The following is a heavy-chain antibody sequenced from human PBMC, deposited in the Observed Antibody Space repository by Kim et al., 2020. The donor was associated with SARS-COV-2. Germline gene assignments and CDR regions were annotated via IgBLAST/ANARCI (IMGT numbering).Heavy chain of an antibody. CDR3: AKDATPSGYSSSFRD. J-gene: IGHJ4*02. Sequence: GGSLRLSCAASGFTFDDYAMHWVRQAPGKGLEWVSGISWNSGSIGYADSVKGRFTISRDNAKNSLYLQMNSLRVEDTALYYCAKDATPSGYSSSFRDWGQGTLVTVSS. D-gene: IGHD6-13*01. CDR2: ISWNSGSI. V-gene: IGHV3-9*01. CDR1: GFTFDDYA.